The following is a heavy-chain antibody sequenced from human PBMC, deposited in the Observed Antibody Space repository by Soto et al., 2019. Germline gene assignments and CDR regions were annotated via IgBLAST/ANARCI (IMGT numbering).Heavy chain of an antibody. CDR1: GGSISSSSYY. CDR3: ARTYYDFWSGYYYYYGMDV. Sequence: QLQLQESGPGLVKPSETLSLTCTVSGGSISSSSYYWGWIRQPPGKGLEWIGSIYYSGSTYYNPSLKRRVTISVDTSKNQFSLKLSSVTAADTAVYYCARTYYDFWSGYYYYYGMDVWGQGTTVTVSS. V-gene: IGHV4-39*01. CDR2: IYYSGST. D-gene: IGHD3-3*01. J-gene: IGHJ6*02.